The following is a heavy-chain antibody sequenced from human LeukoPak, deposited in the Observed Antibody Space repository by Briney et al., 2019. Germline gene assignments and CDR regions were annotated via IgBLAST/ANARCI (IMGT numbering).Heavy chain of an antibody. CDR2: MNPNSGNT. J-gene: IGHJ6*03. CDR1: GYTFTSYG. D-gene: IGHD6-19*01. CDR3: ARRAVGNSYYHSMDV. V-gene: IGHV1-8*03. Sequence: ASVKVSCKASGYTFTSYGISWVRQVTGQGLEWMGWMNPNSGNTGYAQKFQGRVTITRNTSISTAFMELSSLRSEDTAVYYCARRAVGNSYYHSMDVWGKGTTVTVSS.